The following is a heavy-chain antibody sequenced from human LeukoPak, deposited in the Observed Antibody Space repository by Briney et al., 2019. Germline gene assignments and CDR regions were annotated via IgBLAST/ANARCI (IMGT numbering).Heavy chain of an antibody. J-gene: IGHJ4*02. CDR1: GLTVRHNY. D-gene: IGHD4-23*01. Sequence: GGSLRLSCAISGLTVRHNYMSWVRQAPGKGLEWVSVIYNDGNTHFADSVRGRFTISRHNSRNTLYLQMNSLRADDTGVYYCASYGGNSDFDYWGQGTLVTVSS. V-gene: IGHV3-53*01. CDR3: ASYGGNSDFDY. CDR2: IYNDGNT.